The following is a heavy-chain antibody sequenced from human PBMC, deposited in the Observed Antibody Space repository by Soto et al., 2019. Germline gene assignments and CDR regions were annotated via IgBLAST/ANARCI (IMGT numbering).Heavy chain of an antibody. V-gene: IGHV4-34*01. CDR1: GGSFSGYS. CDR2: INPSGST. Sequence: NPSETLSLTCVVYGGSFSGYSWTWIRQPPGKGLEWLGEINPSGSTYYNPALKSRVTISVDTSKNEFSLNLSSVTAADTAVYYCATGKIRYLNNWGQGTLVTVSS. J-gene: IGHJ4*02. D-gene: IGHD3-9*01. CDR3: ATGKIRYLNN.